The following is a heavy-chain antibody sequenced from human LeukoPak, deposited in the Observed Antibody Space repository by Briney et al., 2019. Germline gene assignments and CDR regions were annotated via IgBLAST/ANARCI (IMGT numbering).Heavy chain of an antibody. CDR3: ARGQWELGWFDP. D-gene: IGHD1-26*01. J-gene: IGHJ5*02. CDR1: GYTFTSYG. CDR2: MNPNSGNT. Sequence: ASVKVSCKASGYTFTSYGISWVRQAPGQGLEWMGWMNPNSGNTGYAQKFQGRVTMTRNTSISTAYMELSSLRSEDTAAYYCARGQWELGWFDPWGQGTLVTVSS. V-gene: IGHV1-8*02.